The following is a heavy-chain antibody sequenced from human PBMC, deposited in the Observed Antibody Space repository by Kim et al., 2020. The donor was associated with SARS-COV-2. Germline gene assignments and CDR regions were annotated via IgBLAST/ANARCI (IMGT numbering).Heavy chain of an antibody. CDR2: IIPILGIA. V-gene: IGHV1-69*04. CDR1: GGTFSSYA. J-gene: IGHJ4*02. D-gene: IGHD4-17*01. Sequence: SVKVSCKASGGTFSSYAISWVRQAPGQGLEWMGRIIPILGIANYAQKFQGRVTITADKSTSTAYMELSSLRSEDTAVYYCARATTVVTRTRSEDYWGQGTLVTVSS. CDR3: ARATTVVTRTRSEDY.